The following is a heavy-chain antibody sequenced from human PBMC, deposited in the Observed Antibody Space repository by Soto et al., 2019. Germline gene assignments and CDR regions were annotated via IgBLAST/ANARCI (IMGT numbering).Heavy chain of an antibody. CDR1: GFTFSDYY. D-gene: IGHD6-13*01. CDR2: ISSTGSTM. CDR3: AREGYSSSPCMDV. Sequence: QVQLVESGGGLVKAGGSLRLSCATSGFTFSDYYMSWIRQAPGKGLEWVSYISSTGSTMYYADSVKGRFTISRDNAKNSLYLQMSSLRAEDTAVYYCAREGYSSSPCMDVWGQGTTVTVS. V-gene: IGHV3-11*01. J-gene: IGHJ6*02.